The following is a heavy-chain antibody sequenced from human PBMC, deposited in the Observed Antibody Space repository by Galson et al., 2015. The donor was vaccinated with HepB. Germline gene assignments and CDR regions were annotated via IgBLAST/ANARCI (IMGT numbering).Heavy chain of an antibody. Sequence: SLSLSCAASGFTFSNVWMSWVRQAPGKGLEWVGRIKSKSDGGTTDYAAPVKGRFTISRDDSKNTLYLQMNSLKTEGTAMYYCTTDVRWETPPFDYWGQGTLVTVSS. CDR2: IKSKSDGGTT. D-gene: IGHD1-26*01. CDR1: GFTFSNVW. V-gene: IGHV3-15*01. CDR3: TTDVRWETPPFDY. J-gene: IGHJ4*02.